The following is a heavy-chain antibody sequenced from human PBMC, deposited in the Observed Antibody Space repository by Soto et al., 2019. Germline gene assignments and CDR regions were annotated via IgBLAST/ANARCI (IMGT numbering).Heavy chain of an antibody. CDR3: ARLGYSGYDPILDY. V-gene: IGHV4-31*03. J-gene: IGHJ4*02. D-gene: IGHD5-12*01. CDR1: GGSISSGGYY. Sequence: SETLSLTCTVSGGSISSGGYYWSWIRQHPGKGLEWIGYIYYSGSTYYNPSLKSRVTISVDTSKNQFSLKLSSVTAADTAVYYCARLGYSGYDPILDYWGQGTLVTVSS. CDR2: IYYSGST.